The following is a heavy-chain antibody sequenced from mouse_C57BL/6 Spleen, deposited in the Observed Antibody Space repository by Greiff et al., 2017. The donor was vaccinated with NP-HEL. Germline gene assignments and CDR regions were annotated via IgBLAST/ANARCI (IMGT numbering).Heavy chain of an antibody. CDR1: GYAFSSSW. V-gene: IGHV1-82*01. D-gene: IGHD1-1*01. J-gene: IGHJ2*01. Sequence: VQLKQSGPELVKPGASVKISCKASGYAFSSSWMNWVKQRPGKGLEWIGRIYPGDGDTNYNGKFKGKATLTADKSSSTAYMQLSSLTSEDSAVYFCARFTTVVSYYFDYWGQGTTLTVSS. CDR2: IYPGDGDT. CDR3: ARFTTVVSYYFDY.